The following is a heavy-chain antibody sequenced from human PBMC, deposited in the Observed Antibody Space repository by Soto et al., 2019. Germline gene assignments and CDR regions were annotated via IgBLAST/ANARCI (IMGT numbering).Heavy chain of an antibody. Sequence: SVKVSCKASGGTFSSYAISWVRQAPGQGLECMGGIIPIFGTANYAQKFQGRVTITAXXXXSXXXMELXXLRXEDTAVYYCARVGHVGYYYDSSGYYPFDYWG. D-gene: IGHD3-22*01. V-gene: IGHV1-69*13. CDR2: IIPIFGTA. J-gene: IGHJ4*01. CDR1: GGTFSSYA. CDR3: ARVGHVGYYYDSSGYYPFDY.